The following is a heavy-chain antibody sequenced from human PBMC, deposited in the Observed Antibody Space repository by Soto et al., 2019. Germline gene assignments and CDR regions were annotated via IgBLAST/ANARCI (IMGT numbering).Heavy chain of an antibody. CDR2: INHSGST. J-gene: IGHJ3*02. CDR1: GGSFSGYY. Sequence: PSETLSLTCAVYGGSFSGYYWSWIRQPPGKGLEWIGEINHSGSTNYNPSLKSRVTISVDTSKNQFSMKLRSVTAEDTAVYYCARVHGTTQAFDIWCQGPMVT. D-gene: IGHD1-1*01. CDR3: ARVHGTTQAFDI. V-gene: IGHV4-34*01.